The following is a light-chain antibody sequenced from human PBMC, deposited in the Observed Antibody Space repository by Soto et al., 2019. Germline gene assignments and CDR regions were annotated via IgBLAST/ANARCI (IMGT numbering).Light chain of an antibody. CDR1: SSNIGADYD. CDR2: GYT. V-gene: IGLV1-40*01. J-gene: IGLJ3*02. CDR3: QSYDRSLRSSV. Sequence: QSVLAQPPSVSGAPGESVTISCTGNSSNIGADYDVVWYQQFPGTAPKLLFYGYTNRPSGVPDRFSGPRSGTSASLSIIGLRAEDEADYHCQSYDRSLRSSVFGGGTQLTVL.